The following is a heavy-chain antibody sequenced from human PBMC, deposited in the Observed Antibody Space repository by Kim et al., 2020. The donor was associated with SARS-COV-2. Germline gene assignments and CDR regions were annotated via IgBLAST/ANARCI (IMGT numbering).Heavy chain of an antibody. V-gene: IGHV1-8*01. J-gene: IGHJ4*02. D-gene: IGHD1-20*01. Sequence: ASVKVSCKASGYTFTSYDIKWVRQAAGQGLEWMGWMDPNSDNTGYAQKFQGRVTMTRNTSINTAYMELSSLRSEDTAVYYCARGGTITGTIGIIDYWGQGTLVAVSS. CDR1: GYTFTSYD. CDR2: MDPNSDNT. CDR3: ARGGTITGTIGIIDY.